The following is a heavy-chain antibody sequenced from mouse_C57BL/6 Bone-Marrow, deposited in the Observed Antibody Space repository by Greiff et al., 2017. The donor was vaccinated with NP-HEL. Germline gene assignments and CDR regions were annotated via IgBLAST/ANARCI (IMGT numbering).Heavy chain of an antibody. V-gene: IGHV1-82*01. D-gene: IGHD1-1*01. CDR1: GYAFSSSW. Sequence: VKLMESGPELVKPGASVKISCKASGYAFSSSWMNWVKQRPGKGLEWIGRIYPGDGDTNYNGKFKGKATLTADKSSSTAYMQLSSLTSEDSAVYFCARDGSSRHWYFDVWGTGTTVTVSS. CDR2: IYPGDGDT. J-gene: IGHJ1*03. CDR3: ARDGSSRHWYFDV.